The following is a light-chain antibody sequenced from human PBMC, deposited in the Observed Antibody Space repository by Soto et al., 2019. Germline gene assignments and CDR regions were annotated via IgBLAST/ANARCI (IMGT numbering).Light chain of an antibody. CDR3: QQRHMWPIT. Sequence: IVLPQSPATLSFSPGERATVSCRASQNVANYLDWYQQKPGQAPRLLIYDAYNRATGIPPRFSGSGSGTDFTLTISSLEPEDSAVYYCQQRHMWPITFGQGTRLEIK. CDR1: QNVANY. J-gene: IGKJ5*01. CDR2: DAY. V-gene: IGKV3-11*01.